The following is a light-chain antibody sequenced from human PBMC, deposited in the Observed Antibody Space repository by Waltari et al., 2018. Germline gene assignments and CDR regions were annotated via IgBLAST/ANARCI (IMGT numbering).Light chain of an antibody. CDR2: RAS. J-gene: IGKJ4*01. CDR1: QDIDNN. CDR3: QQGYSYPIT. Sequence: DIQMTQSPSSLSASVGGTVTITCQASQDIDNNLNWYQQKPVKAPKLLISRASSLQGGIPSRFSGTGSGTDFTLTISSLQPEDFATYFCQQGYSYPITFGGGTKVEIK. V-gene: IGKV1-39*01.